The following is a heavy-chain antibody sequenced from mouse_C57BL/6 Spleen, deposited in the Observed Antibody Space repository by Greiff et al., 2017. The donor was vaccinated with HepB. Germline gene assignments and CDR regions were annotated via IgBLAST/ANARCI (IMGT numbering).Heavy chain of an antibody. CDR3: ARGGPYYSNYWYFDV. V-gene: IGHV1-80*01. Sequence: QVQLQQSGAELVKPGASVKISCKASGYAFSSYWMNWVKQRPGKGLERIGQIYPGDGDTNYNGKFKGKATLTADKSSSTAYMQLSSLTSEDSAVYCCARGGPYYSNYWYFDVWGTGTTVTVSS. D-gene: IGHD2-5*01. J-gene: IGHJ1*03. CDR1: GYAFSSYW. CDR2: IYPGDGDT.